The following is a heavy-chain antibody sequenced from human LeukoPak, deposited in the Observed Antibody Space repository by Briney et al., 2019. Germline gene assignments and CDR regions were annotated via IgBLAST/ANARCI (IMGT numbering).Heavy chain of an antibody. CDR2: TYYRSTWYN. V-gene: IGHV6-1*01. J-gene: IGHJ4*02. CDR1: GDSVSSNSAT. Sequence: PSQTLSLTCAISGDSVSSNSATWNWIRQSPSRGLERLGSTYYRSTWYNQYAVSLRSRITINSDTSKNEFSLQLNSVTPEDTAVYYCARDLSGSGSYHFDYWGQGTLVTVSS. CDR3: ARDLSGSGSYHFDY. D-gene: IGHD1-26*01.